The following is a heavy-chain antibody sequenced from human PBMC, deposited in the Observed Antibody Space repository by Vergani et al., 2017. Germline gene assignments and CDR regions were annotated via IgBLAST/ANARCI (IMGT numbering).Heavy chain of an antibody. CDR3: ARAGGGYSGYDDAFDI. J-gene: IGHJ3*02. D-gene: IGHD5-12*01. CDR2: INSDGSST. V-gene: IGHV3-74*01. CDR1: GFTFSSYW. Sequence: EVQLVESGGGLVQPGGSLRLSCAASGFTFSSYWMHWVRQAPGKGLVWVSRINSDGSSTSYADSVKGRITISRDNAKNTLYLQMNSLRAEDTAVYYCARAGGGYSGYDDAFDIWGQGTMVTVSS.